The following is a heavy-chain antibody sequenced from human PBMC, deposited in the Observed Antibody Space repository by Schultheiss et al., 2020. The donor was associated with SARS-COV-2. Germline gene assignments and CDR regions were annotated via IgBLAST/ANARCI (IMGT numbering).Heavy chain of an antibody. CDR1: GYSFTSYW. D-gene: IGHD3-3*01. V-gene: IGHV5-10-1*01. CDR2: IDPSDSYT. Sequence: GESLKISCKGSGYSFTSYWIGWVRQMPGKGLEWMGRIDPSDSYTNYSPSFQGHVTISADKSISTAYLQWSSLKASDTAMYYCARRYDFWSGYYYYYYMDVWGKGTTVTVSS. J-gene: IGHJ6*03. CDR3: ARRYDFWSGYYYYYYMDV.